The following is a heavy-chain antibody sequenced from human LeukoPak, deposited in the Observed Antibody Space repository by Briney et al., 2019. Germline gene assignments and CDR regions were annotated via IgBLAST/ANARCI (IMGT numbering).Heavy chain of an antibody. CDR2: INHSGST. CDR3: AREAYDQAFDY. Sequence: PSETLSLTCAVYGGSFSGYYWSWIRQPPGKGLEWIGEINHSGSTNYNPSLKSRVTISVDTSKNQFSLKLSSVTAADTAVYYCAREAYDQAFDYWGQGTLVTVSS. V-gene: IGHV4-34*01. J-gene: IGHJ4*02. D-gene: IGHD3-22*01. CDR1: GGSFSGYY.